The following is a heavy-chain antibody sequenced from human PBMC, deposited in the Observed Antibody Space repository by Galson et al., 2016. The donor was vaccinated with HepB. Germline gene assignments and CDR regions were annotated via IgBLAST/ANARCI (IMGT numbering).Heavy chain of an antibody. CDR2: IHLAGRDI. J-gene: IGHJ4*02. D-gene: IGHD3-22*01. CDR3: TKHEVRTHDH. V-gene: IGHV3-23*05. CDR1: GFTSRNYA. Sequence: SLRLSCAASGFTSRNYAMSWVRQAPGKGLEWVSAIHLAGRDIYYADSVRGRFTISRDDSNSMLYLQMNSLRPEDSALYYCTKHEVRTHDHWGQGTLVTVSS.